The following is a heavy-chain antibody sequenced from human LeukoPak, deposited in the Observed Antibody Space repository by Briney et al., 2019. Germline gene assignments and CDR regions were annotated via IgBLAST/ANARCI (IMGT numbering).Heavy chain of an antibody. Sequence: HPGGSLRLSCAASGFTFSNYWMTWVRQAPGKGLEWVAHINQDGSEEHYMDSAKARFTISRDNAKNSLSLQMNSLRAEDTAVYYCAKGWEGYYYMDVWGKGTTVTVS. D-gene: IGHD1-26*01. CDR3: AKGWEGYYYMDV. V-gene: IGHV3-7*03. CDR1: GFTFSNYW. J-gene: IGHJ6*03. CDR2: INQDGSEE.